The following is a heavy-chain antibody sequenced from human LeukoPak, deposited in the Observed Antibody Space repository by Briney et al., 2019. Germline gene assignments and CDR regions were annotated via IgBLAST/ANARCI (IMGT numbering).Heavy chain of an antibody. CDR1: GFTFSSYA. CDR3: AKDGDAFRGSSWSFFDF. CDR2: ISGSGGST. V-gene: IGHV3-23*01. Sequence: GGSPRLSCAASGFTFSSYAMSWVRQAPGKGLEWVSGISGSGGSTHYADSVKGRFTISRDNSKNTLYLQMNSLRAEDTAVYYCAKDGDAFRGSSWSFFDFWGQGTLVTVSS. D-gene: IGHD6-13*01. J-gene: IGHJ4*02.